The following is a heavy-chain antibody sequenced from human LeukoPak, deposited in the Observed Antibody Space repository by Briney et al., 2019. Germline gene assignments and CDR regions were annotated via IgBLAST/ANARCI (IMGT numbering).Heavy chain of an antibody. D-gene: IGHD3-22*01. Sequence: ASVKVSCKVSGYSLTELSMHWVRQAPGKGLEWMGWISAYNGNTNYAQKLQGRVTMTTDTSTSTAYMELRSLRSDDTAVYYCARGPYYYDSSGYYFDYWGQGTLVTVSS. CDR1: GYSLTELS. V-gene: IGHV1-18*01. CDR2: ISAYNGNT. CDR3: ARGPYYYDSSGYYFDY. J-gene: IGHJ4*02.